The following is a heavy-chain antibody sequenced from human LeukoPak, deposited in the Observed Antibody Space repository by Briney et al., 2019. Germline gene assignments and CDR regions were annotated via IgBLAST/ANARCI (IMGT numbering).Heavy chain of an antibody. V-gene: IGHV1-24*01. CDR3: AAGGISPLLDY. D-gene: IGHD3-16*01. J-gene: IGHJ4*02. CDR2: FDPEHREA. CDR1: GYSLTDLS. Sequence: GASVKVSCKVSGYSLTDLSMHWVRQAPGNGLEWMGGFDPEHREAIYAQKFQGRVSMTEDTSTDTAYMELSSLRSEDTAVYYCAAGGISPLLDYWGKGPLVTVSS.